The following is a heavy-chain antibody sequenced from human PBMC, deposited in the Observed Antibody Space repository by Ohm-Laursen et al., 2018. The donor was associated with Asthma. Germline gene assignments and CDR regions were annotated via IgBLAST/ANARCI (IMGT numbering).Heavy chain of an antibody. CDR3: AREVVAVAGTFDY. J-gene: IGHJ4*02. D-gene: IGHD6-19*01. CDR1: GFTFSSYG. Sequence: SLRLSCTASGFTFSSYGMHWVRQAPGKGLEWVAVIWYDGSNKYYADSVKGRFTISRDNSKNTLYLQMNSLRAEDTAVYYCAREVVAVAGTFDYWGQGTLVTVSS. V-gene: IGHV3-33*01. CDR2: IWYDGSNK.